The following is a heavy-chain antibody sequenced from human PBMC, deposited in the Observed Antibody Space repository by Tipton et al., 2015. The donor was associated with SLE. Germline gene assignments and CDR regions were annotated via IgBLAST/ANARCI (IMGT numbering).Heavy chain of an antibody. CDR3: ARGWAAAGEIFDY. V-gene: IGHV3-30*02. D-gene: IGHD6-13*01. CDR1: GFTFSSYG. J-gene: IGHJ4*02. Sequence: SLRLSCAASGFTFSSYGMHWVRQAPGKGLEWVAFIRYDGSNKYYPDSVKGRFTISRDNSKNTPYLQMNSLRAEDTAVYYCARGWAAAGEIFDYWGQGTLVTVSS. CDR2: IRYDGSNK.